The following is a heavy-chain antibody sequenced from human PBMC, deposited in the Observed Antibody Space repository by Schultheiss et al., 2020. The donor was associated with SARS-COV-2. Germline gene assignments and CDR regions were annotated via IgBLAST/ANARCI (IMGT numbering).Heavy chain of an antibody. Sequence: GGSLRLSCAASGFTFSSYEMNWVRQAPGKGLEWVSYISSSGSTIYYADSVKGRFTISRDNSKNTLYLQMNSLRAEDTAVYYCARDGAYYYDSSGLRHWGQGTLVTVSS. V-gene: IGHV3-48*03. CDR3: ARDGAYYYDSSGLRH. D-gene: IGHD3-22*01. J-gene: IGHJ1*01. CDR1: GFTFSSYE. CDR2: ISSSGSTI.